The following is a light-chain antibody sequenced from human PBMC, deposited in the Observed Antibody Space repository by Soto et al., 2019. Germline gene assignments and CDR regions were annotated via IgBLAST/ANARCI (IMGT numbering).Light chain of an antibody. CDR3: GSWDSSLSAYV. Sequence: QSVLTQPPSVSGAPGQRITISCTGSSSNIGAGYDVHWYRQLPGTAPKLLIFADTKRPSGVPDRFSGSKSGTSASLGITGFQTGDEADYYCGSWDSSLSAYVFGTGTKLTVL. CDR1: SSNIGAGYD. V-gene: IGLV1-40*01. CDR2: ADT. J-gene: IGLJ1*01.